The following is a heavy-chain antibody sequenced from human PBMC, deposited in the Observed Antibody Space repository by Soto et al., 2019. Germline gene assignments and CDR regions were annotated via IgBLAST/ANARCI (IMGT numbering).Heavy chain of an antibody. CDR1: GGFVSSGTYY. V-gene: IGHV4-34*01. J-gene: IGHJ3*02. D-gene: IGHD1-1*01. CDR3: ARVERGTVTTVVDAFDI. CDR2: MSHSGGT. Sequence: QVQLQQWGAGLLKPSETLSLTCAVYGGFVSSGTYYWSWIRQPPGKGLEWIGEMSHSGGTHCNPSLKSRVTISVDTSKNQFSLKMSSVTAADTALYYCARVERGTVTTVVDAFDIWGPGTMVTVSS.